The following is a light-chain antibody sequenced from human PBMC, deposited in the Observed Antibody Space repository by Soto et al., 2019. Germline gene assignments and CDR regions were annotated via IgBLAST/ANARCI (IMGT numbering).Light chain of an antibody. CDR2: GAS. V-gene: IGKV3-20*01. CDR1: QSVSSSY. CDR3: QQYGSSPPT. Sequence: EIVLTQSPGTLSLSPGERATLSCRASQSVSSSYLAWYQQKPGQAPRLLIYGASSRATGIPDRFSGSGSGTDFTLTISRLEPDDFAVYYCQQYGSSPPTVGGGTKVEIK. J-gene: IGKJ4*01.